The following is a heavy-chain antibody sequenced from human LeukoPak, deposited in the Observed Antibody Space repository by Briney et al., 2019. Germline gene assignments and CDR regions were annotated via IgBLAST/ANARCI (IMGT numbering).Heavy chain of an antibody. Sequence: GASVKVSCTASGYTFTIFYMHWVRQAPGQGLEWMGIFNPSGSSTTYAQKFQGRVTMTRDTSTSIVYMELSSLGSEDTAVYYCARAGENYYDFYYWGQGTLVTVSS. V-gene: IGHV1-46*01. CDR3: ARAGENYYDFYY. CDR1: GYTFTIFY. J-gene: IGHJ4*02. CDR2: FNPSGSST. D-gene: IGHD1-26*01.